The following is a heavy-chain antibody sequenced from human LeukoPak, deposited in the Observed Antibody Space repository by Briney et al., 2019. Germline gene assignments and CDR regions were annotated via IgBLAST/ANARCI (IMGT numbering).Heavy chain of an antibody. D-gene: IGHD3-22*01. CDR3: ASLYYYDSSGYYDFDY. CDR1: GGSISSYY. J-gene: IGHJ4*02. Sequence: SETLSLTCTVSGGSISSYYWSWIRQPPGKGLEWIGYIYYSGSTNYNPSLKSRVTISVDTSKNQFSLKLSSVTAADTAVYYCASLYYYDSSGYYDFDYRGQGTLVTVSS. V-gene: IGHV4-59*12. CDR2: IYYSGST.